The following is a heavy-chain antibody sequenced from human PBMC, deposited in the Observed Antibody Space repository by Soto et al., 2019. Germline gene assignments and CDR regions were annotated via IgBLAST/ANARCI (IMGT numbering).Heavy chain of an antibody. CDR2: INHTGGT. D-gene: IGHD3-3*01. CDR3: ATRITVFGLLIPPFDP. J-gene: IGHJ5*02. V-gene: IGHV4-34*01. Sequence: PSETLSLTCAVYGGSVNGYYWNWIRQPPGKGLEWIGEINHTGGTHYNPSLKSRATMSVDTSKNQFSRRLSSVAAADTAIYYCATRITVFGLLIPPFDPWGQGTQVTVSS. CDR1: GGSVNGYY.